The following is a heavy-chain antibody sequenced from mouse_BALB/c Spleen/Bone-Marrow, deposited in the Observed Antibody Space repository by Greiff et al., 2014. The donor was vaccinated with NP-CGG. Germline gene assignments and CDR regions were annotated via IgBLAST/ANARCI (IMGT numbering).Heavy chain of an antibody. Sequence: EVQLQESGPELVKPGASVKVSCKASGYAFTNYNMYWVKQSHGKSLEWIGYNDPYSGGTNYNQKFKGKATLTVDKSSSTAYMHLNRLTSEDSAVYYCARLGTTADPDYWGQGTTLTVSS. CDR1: GYAFTNYN. V-gene: IGHV1S135*01. CDR2: NDPYSGGT. J-gene: IGHJ2*01. CDR3: ARLGTTADPDY. D-gene: IGHD1-2*01.